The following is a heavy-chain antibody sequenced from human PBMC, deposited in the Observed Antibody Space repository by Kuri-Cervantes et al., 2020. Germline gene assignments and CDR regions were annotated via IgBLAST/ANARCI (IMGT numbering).Heavy chain of an antibody. CDR1: GGSISSYY. CDR3: ARGARFLEWLSYYYMDV. J-gene: IGHJ6*03. Sequence: SETLSLTCTVSGGSISSYYWSWIRQPPGKGLEWIGYIYYSGSTNYNPSLKSRVTLSVDTTKEQFSLKLSSVTAADTAVYYCARGARFLEWLSYYYMDVWGKGTTVTVSS. CDR2: IYYSGST. D-gene: IGHD3-3*01. V-gene: IGHV4-59*08.